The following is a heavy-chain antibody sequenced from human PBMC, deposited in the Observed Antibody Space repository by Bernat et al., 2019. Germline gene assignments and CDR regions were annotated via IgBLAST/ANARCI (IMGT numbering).Heavy chain of an antibody. CDR1: GFTVSSNY. Sequence: EVQLVESGGGLIQPGGSLRLSCAASGFTVSSNYMSWVRQAPGKGLEWVSVIYSGGSTYYADSVKGRFTISRDKSKNTLYLQMSSLRAEDTDLYYCARDLVGGSSDYFYDWGQRTLIPVSP. D-gene: IGHD2-2*01. CDR2: IYSGGST. J-gene: IGHJ4*02. CDR3: ARDLVGGSSDYFYD. V-gene: IGHV3-53*01.